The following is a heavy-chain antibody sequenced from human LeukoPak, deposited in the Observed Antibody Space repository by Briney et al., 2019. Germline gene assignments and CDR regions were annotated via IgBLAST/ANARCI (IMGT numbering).Heavy chain of an antibody. CDR1: GGSISSSSYY. D-gene: IGHD3-16*01. CDR3: ARGARALNWFDP. CDR2: IYSSGNT. V-gene: IGHV4-39*01. Sequence: PSETLCLTRTVSGGSISSSSYYWSWIRQPPGKGLEWLGGIYSSGNTHYNPSLKSRVTISVDTSKNQFALNLTSVTAADTAVYYCARGARALNWFDPWGQGTLVRLSS. J-gene: IGHJ5*02.